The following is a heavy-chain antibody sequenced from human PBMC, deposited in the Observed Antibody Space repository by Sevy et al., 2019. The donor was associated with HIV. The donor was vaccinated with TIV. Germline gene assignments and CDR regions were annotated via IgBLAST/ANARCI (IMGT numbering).Heavy chain of an antibody. D-gene: IGHD5-18*01. CDR3: VREGVGGFSYSLDC. V-gene: IGHV3-7*01. Sequence: GGSLRLSCAASGFTFSTYWMSWVRQAPGKGLEWVVTMNQDGSEKYYVDSVKGRFTISRDNAQNSLYLQMNSLRAEDTAVYYCVREGVGGFSYSLDCWGQGTLVTVSS. CDR2: MNQDGSEK. CDR1: GFTFSTYW. J-gene: IGHJ4*02.